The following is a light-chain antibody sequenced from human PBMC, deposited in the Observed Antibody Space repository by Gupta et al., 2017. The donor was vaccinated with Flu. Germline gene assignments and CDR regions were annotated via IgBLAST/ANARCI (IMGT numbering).Light chain of an antibody. J-gene: IGKJ4*01. CDR1: ESIDTY. V-gene: IGKV3-11*01. CDR2: DAS. Sequence: SPGERATLFCRASESIDTYLAWYQQKPGLAPSLLISDASNRATGIPARFTASGSGTDFSLTISTLEPEDFAVYYCQQCRTWPLTFGGGTTVQIK. CDR3: QQCRTWPLT.